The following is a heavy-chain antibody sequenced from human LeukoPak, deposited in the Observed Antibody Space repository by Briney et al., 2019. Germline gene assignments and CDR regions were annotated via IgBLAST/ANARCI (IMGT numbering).Heavy chain of an antibody. D-gene: IGHD6-6*01. V-gene: IGHV1-18*01. CDR3: ASSSSVLDWFDP. J-gene: IGHJ5*02. CDR2: ISAYNGNT. CDR1: GYTFTSYG. Sequence: ASVKVSFKASGYTFTSYGISWVRQAPGQGLEWMGWISAYNGNTNYAQKLQGRVTMTTDTSTTTAYMELRSLRSDDTAVYYCASSSSVLDWFDPWGQRTLVTVSS.